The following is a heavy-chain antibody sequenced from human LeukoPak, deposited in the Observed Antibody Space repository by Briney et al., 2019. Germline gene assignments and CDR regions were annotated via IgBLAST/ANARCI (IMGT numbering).Heavy chain of an antibody. D-gene: IGHD5-12*01. CDR1: GDSLSGQD. V-gene: IGHV4-59*11. CDR2: VSYSGST. CDR3: ARAPMPITTSAFPDAFDF. J-gene: IGHJ3*01. Sequence: SGTLSLTCTVSGDSLSGQDWSWIRQTPGKGLEGIGDVSYSGSTNYNPSLKRRVSISLDTSKNQYSLKLSSPAAADPAVYYCARAPMPITTSAFPDAFDFWGQGTMVTVSS.